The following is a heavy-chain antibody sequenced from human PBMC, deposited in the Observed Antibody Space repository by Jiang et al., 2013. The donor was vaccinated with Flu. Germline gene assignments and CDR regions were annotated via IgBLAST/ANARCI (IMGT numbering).Heavy chain of an antibody. J-gene: IGHJ5*02. D-gene: IGHD5-18*01. V-gene: IGHV1-2*02. CDR3: TRRAYTYGSMGWFDP. Sequence: GAEVKKPGASVKVSCKASGYTFTSYYMHWVRQAPGQGLEWMGIINPHRRDTDGTKYAQKFQGRVTMTRDTSISTAYMELNRLRSDDTAVYYCTRRAYTYGSMGWFDPWGPGNPGHRL. CDR2: INPHRRDTDGT. CDR1: GYTFTSYY.